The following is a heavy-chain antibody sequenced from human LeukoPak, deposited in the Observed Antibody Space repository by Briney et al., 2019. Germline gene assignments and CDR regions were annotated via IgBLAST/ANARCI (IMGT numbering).Heavy chain of an antibody. CDR2: IKSKTDGGTT. V-gene: IGHV3-15*01. Sequence: PGGSLRLSCAPSEFTFCNAWMSWVRQAPEKGLEWVGRIKSKTDGGTTDYAAPVKGRFTISRDDSKNTLYLQMNSLKTEDTAVYYCTYAVEIATSYYFDYWGQGTLVTVSS. CDR3: TYAVEIATSYYFDY. J-gene: IGHJ4*02. CDR1: EFTFCNAW. D-gene: IGHD5-24*01.